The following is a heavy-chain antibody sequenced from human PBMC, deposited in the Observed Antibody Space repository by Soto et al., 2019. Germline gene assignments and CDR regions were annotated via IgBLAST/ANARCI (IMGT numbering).Heavy chain of an antibody. CDR2: IYWNADK. V-gene: IGHV2-5*01. CDR1: GFSLSTSGVG. D-gene: IGHD2-15*01. CDR3: AHRRLNLFIGYCSGGSCYGRGGFDP. J-gene: IGHJ5*02. Sequence: SGPTLVNPTQTLTLTCTFSGFSLSTSGVGVGWIRQPPGKALEWLALIYWNADKRYSPSLKSRLTITKETSKNQVVLTMTNMDPVDTATYYCAHRRLNLFIGYCSGGSCYGRGGFDPWGQGTLVTVSS.